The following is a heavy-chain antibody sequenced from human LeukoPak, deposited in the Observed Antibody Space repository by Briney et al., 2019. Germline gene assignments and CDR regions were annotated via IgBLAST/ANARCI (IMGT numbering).Heavy chain of an antibody. Sequence: GGSLRLSCAASGFTVSSNYMSWVRQAPGKGLEWVSVIYSGGSTYYADSVKGRFTISRDNAKNSLYLQMNSLRAEDTAVYYCARDRGSWYFDLWGRGTLVTVSS. V-gene: IGHV3-53*01. J-gene: IGHJ2*01. CDR1: GFTVSSNY. CDR3: ARDRGSWYFDL. D-gene: IGHD3-10*01. CDR2: IYSGGST.